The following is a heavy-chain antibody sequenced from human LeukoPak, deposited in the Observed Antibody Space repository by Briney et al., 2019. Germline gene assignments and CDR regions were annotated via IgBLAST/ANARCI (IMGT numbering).Heavy chain of an antibody. D-gene: IGHD6-13*01. CDR3: ARGIYSSDAIDI. J-gene: IGHJ3*02. CDR2: IYYSGST. V-gene: IGHV4-59*01. Sequence: SETLSLTCTVPGGSISSYYWNWIRQPPGKGLEWIGYIYYSGSTNYNPSLKSRVTMSIGTSKNQFSLKLSSVTAADTAVYYCARGIYSSDAIDIWGQGTMVTVSS. CDR1: GGSISSYY.